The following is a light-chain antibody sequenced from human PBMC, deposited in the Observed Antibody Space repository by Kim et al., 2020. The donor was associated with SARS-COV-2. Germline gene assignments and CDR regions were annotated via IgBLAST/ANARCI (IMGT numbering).Light chain of an antibody. Sequence: GQSITISCTGTSSDVGSYNYVSWYQQHPGKAPKLMIYDVSNRPSGVSNRFSGSKSGNTASLTISGLQAEDEADYYCSSYTSSSTRGFGGGTQLTVL. CDR1: SSDVGSYNY. CDR2: DVS. V-gene: IGLV2-14*03. CDR3: SSYTSSSTRG. J-gene: IGLJ3*02.